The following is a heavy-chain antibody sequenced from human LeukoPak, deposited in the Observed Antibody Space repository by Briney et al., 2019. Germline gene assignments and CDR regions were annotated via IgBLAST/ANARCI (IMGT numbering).Heavy chain of an antibody. CDR2: ISYDGTNK. CDR3: TTDHRTIYGVVFPDY. J-gene: IGHJ4*02. Sequence: GRSLRLSCAASGFAFSSYAMHWVRQAPGKGLEWVAVISYDGTNKYYADSVKGRFTISRDNSNNRLYLQMNSLKTEDTALYYCTTDHRTIYGVVFPDYWGQGTLVTVSS. D-gene: IGHD3-3*01. CDR1: GFAFSSYA. V-gene: IGHV3-30-3*01.